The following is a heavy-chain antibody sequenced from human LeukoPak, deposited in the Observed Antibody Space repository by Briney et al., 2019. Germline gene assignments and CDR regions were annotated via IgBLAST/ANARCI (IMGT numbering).Heavy chain of an antibody. V-gene: IGHV4-61*02. CDR1: GGSISSGSYY. CDR2: IYTSGST. J-gene: IGHJ4*02. D-gene: IGHD3-10*01. CDR3: ASYYYGSGSYYRFDY. Sequence: SETLSLTCTVSGGSISSGSYYWSWIRQPAGKGLEWIGRIYTSGSTNYNPSLKSRVTISVDTSKNQFSLKLSSVTAADTAVYYCASYYYGSGSYYRFDYWGQGTLVTASS.